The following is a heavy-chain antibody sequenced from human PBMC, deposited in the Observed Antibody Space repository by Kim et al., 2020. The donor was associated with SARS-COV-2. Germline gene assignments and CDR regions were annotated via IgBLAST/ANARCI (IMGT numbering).Heavy chain of an antibody. J-gene: IGHJ5*02. CDR3: AKKDGSLGDVFQS. V-gene: IGHV4-39*01. Sequence: SETLSLTCTVSGGSISSYKSYWGWIRQPPGKGLEWIGYVYYKGSPYYSPSLKSRVNISLDASKNQFSLRLSSVTAIDTALYYCAKKDGSLGDVFQSWSPGTLVTVSS. CDR2: VYYKGSP. CDR1: GGSISSYKSY. D-gene: IGHD3-10*01.